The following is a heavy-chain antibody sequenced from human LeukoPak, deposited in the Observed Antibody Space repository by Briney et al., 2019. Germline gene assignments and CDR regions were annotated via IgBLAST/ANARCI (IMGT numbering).Heavy chain of an antibody. D-gene: IGHD3-22*01. V-gene: IGHV3-74*01. CDR3: VCYYETY. CDR2: INSDGCCA. J-gene: IGHJ4*02. CDR1: GNYW. Sequence: GGSLRLSCAASGNYWMHWGRQVPGKGLGWVSLINSDGCCASYAESVKGRFTISIANAKNTAYLQMNILRAEDRDEYYSVCYYETYWGGGTLVTVSS.